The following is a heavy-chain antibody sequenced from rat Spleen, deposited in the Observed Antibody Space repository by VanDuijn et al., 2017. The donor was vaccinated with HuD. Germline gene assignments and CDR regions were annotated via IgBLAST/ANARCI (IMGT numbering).Heavy chain of an antibody. J-gene: IGHJ3*01. Sequence: EVQLVESGGGLVQPGRSMKLSCAALGFTFSNYYMAWVRQAPTKGLEWVTSINPSGGATYYRDSVKGRFTVSRDNAKSTLYLQMDSLRSEDTATYYCARQDTSGYSNWFAYWGQGTLVTVSS. CDR3: ARQDTSGYSNWFAY. CDR2: INPSGGAT. D-gene: IGHD4-3*01. CDR1: GFTFSNYY. V-gene: IGHV5-25*01.